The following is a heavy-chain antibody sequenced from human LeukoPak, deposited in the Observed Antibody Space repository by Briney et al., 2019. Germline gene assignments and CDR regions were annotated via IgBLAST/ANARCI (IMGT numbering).Heavy chain of an antibody. CDR3: ARDRGGVPITIFGVVCDAFDI. J-gene: IGHJ3*02. D-gene: IGHD3-3*01. V-gene: IGHV3-21*01. CDR2: ISSSSSYI. Sequence: GGSLRLSCAASGFTFSSYSMNWVRQAPGKGLEWVSSISSSSSYIYYADSVKGRFTISRDNAKNSLYLQMNSLRAEDTAVYYCARDRGGVPITIFGVVCDAFDIWGQGTMVTVSS. CDR1: GFTFSSYS.